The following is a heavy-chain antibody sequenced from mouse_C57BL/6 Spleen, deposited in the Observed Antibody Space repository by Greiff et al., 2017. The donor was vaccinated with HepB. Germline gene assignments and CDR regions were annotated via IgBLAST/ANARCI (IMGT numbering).Heavy chain of an antibody. CDR2: ISSGSSTI. Sequence: EVQVVESGGGLVKPGGSLKLSCAASGFTFSDYGMHWVRQAPEKGLEWVAYISSGSSTIYYADTVKGRFTISRDNAKNTLCLQMTSLRSEDTAMYYCARGDGGPFDYWGQGTTLTVSS. CDR3: ARGDGGPFDY. J-gene: IGHJ2*01. V-gene: IGHV5-17*01. D-gene: IGHD1-1*01. CDR1: GFTFSDYG.